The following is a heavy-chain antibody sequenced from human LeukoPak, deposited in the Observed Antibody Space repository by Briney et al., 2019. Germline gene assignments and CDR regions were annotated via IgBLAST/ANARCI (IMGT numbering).Heavy chain of an antibody. Sequence: GASVKVSCKASGYTFTGYYMHWVRQAPGQGLEWMGWINPNSGATNYAQKFQGRVSMTRDTSISTAYMELSRLRSDDTAVYYCARSSQQLVLQAPDYWGQGTLVTVSS. V-gene: IGHV1-2*02. CDR1: GYTFTGYY. D-gene: IGHD6-13*01. CDR3: ARSSQQLVLQAPDY. CDR2: INPNSGAT. J-gene: IGHJ4*02.